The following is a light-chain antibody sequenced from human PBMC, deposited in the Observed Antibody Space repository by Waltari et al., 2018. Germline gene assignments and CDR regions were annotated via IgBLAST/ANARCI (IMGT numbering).Light chain of an antibody. CDR1: QSISTS. J-gene: IGKJ2*03. CDR2: KTF. CDR3: QQYSSSSMFS. Sequence: DIQLTQSPSTLSASVGDSVTITCRASQSISTSLAWFQQKPGNPPKLLIYKTFNLERGVPSRFSGSGSGTEFTLTITSLQPDDFATYYCQQYSSSSMFSFGQGTKLEIK. V-gene: IGKV1-5*03.